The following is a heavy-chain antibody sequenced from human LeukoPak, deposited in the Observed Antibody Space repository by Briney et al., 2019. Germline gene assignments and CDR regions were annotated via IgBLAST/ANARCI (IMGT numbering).Heavy chain of an antibody. CDR2: IIPILGIA. Sequence: LVKVSCKASGGTFSSYTISWVRQAPGQGLEWMGRIIPILGIANYAQKFQGRVTITADQSTSTAYMELSSLRSEDTAVYYCARDYRASSIVVVPAASYNWFDPWGQGTLVTVSS. CDR3: ARDYRASSIVVVPAASYNWFDP. CDR1: GGTFSSYT. J-gene: IGHJ5*02. V-gene: IGHV1-69*04. D-gene: IGHD2-2*01.